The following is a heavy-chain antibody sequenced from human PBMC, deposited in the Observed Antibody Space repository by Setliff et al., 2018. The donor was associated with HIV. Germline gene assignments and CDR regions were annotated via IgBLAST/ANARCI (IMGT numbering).Heavy chain of an antibody. CDR3: ARHNTGYSYGYDYYYYYMDV. Sequence: SETLSLTCTVSGGSISSSCYYWGWIRQPPGKGLEWIGSIYYSGSTYYNPSLKSRVTISVDTSKDQFSLKLSSVTAADTAVYYCARHNTGYSYGYDYYYYYMDVWGKGTTVTVSS. CDR1: GGSISSSCYY. V-gene: IGHV4-39*01. J-gene: IGHJ6*03. D-gene: IGHD5-18*01. CDR2: IYYSGST.